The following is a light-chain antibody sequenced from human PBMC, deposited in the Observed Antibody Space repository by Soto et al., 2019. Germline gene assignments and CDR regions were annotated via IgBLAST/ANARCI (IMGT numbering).Light chain of an antibody. J-gene: IGLJ2*01. Sequence: QSALTQPPSASGSPGQSVTTSCTGTSSDVGGYNYVSWYQQHPGKAPKLIIYEVTKRPSGVPDRFSGSKSGNTASLTVSGLQAEDEADYYCSSYSGTNNVVFGGGTKPTVL. CDR1: SSDVGGYNY. V-gene: IGLV2-8*01. CDR3: SSYSGTNNVV. CDR2: EVT.